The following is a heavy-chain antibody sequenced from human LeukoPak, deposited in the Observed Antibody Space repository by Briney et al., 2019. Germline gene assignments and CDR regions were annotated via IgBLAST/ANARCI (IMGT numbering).Heavy chain of an antibody. V-gene: IGHV3-21*01. CDR1: GFTFSTYS. J-gene: IGHJ5*02. Sequence: GGSLRLSCAASGFTFSTYSMNWVRQAPGKGLEWVSSISSSSSYIYYADSVKGRFTISRDNAKNSLYLQMNSLRAGDTAVYYCARETIAAAGKGFDPWGQGTLVTVSS. CDR3: ARETIAAAGKGFDP. D-gene: IGHD6-13*01. CDR2: ISSSSSYI.